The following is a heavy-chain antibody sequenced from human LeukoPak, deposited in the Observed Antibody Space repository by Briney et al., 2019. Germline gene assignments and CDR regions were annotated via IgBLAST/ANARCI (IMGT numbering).Heavy chain of an antibody. Sequence: GGSLRLSCAASGFTFSSYNMNWVRQAPGKGLEWVSYISTSSSTTYYADSVKGRFTISRDNDKNSMYLQMHRLRAEDTAVYYCARTTTVTTGLAFDIWGQGTMVTVSS. CDR1: GFTFSSYN. V-gene: IGHV3-48*01. D-gene: IGHD4-11*01. J-gene: IGHJ3*02. CDR2: ISTSSSTT. CDR3: ARTTTVTTGLAFDI.